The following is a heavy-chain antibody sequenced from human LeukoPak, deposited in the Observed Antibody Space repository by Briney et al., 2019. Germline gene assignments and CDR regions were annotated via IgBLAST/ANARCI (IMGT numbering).Heavy chain of an antibody. CDR1: RYSYSSYC. CDR3: ARRGYYYDSSGYYKPGAFDY. Sequence: GESLKISCQGTRYSYSSYCIGCLRRMPRKGLERMRYNHPRHHDTRYSPSFQGQVTTSADKSISTAYLQWSSLKASDTAMYYCARRGYYYDSSGYYKPGAFDYWGQGTLVTVSS. V-gene: IGHV5-51*01. J-gene: IGHJ4*02. CDR2: NHPRHHDT. D-gene: IGHD3-22*01.